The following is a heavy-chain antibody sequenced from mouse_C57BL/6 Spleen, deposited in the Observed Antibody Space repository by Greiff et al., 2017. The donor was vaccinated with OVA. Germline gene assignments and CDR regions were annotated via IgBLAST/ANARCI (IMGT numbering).Heavy chain of an antibody. CDR1: GYTFTSYW. CDR3: ARSTRYDYGWDY. J-gene: IGHJ2*01. Sequence: QVQLQQPGAELVMPGASVKLSCKASGYTFTSYWMHWVKQRPGQGLEWIGEIDPSDSYTNYNQKFKGKSTLTVDKSSSTAYMQLSSLTSEDSAVYYCARSTRYDYGWDYWGQGTTLTVSS. D-gene: IGHD2-4*01. V-gene: IGHV1-69*01. CDR2: IDPSDSYT.